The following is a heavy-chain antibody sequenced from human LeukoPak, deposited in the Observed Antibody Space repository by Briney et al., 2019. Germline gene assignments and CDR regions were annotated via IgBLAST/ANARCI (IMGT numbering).Heavy chain of an antibody. J-gene: IGHJ4*02. CDR1: GFTFNTYS. D-gene: IGHD3-22*01. CDR3: ARAGSIVYYDSSGLCDY. Sequence: GGSLRLSCAASGFTFNTYSLSWVRQAPGKGLEWVSYISSRSDTIYYADSVKGRFTISRDNAQNSLYLQMNSLRAEDTAVYYCARAGSIVYYDSSGLCDYWGQGTLVTVSS. V-gene: IGHV3-48*01. CDR2: ISSRSDTI.